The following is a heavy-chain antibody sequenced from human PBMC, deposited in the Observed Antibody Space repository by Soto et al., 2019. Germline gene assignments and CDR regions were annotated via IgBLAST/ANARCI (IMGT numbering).Heavy chain of an antibody. CDR1: GGSISSGDYY. J-gene: IGHJ4*02. Sequence: SETLSLTCTVSGGSISSGDYYWSWIRQPPGKGLEWIGYIYYSGSTYYNPSLKSRVTISVDTSKNQFSLKLSSVTAADTAVYYCARAENYGIYTYYFDYWGQGTLVTVSS. CDR2: IYYSGST. V-gene: IGHV4-30-4*01. CDR3: ARAENYGIYTYYFDY. D-gene: IGHD1-7*01.